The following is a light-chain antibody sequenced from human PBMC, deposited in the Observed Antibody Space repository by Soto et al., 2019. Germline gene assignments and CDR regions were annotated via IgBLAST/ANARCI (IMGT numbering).Light chain of an antibody. Sequence: EIVLTQSPGTLSLCPGEGATLSCRASRSVSSYLAWYQQKSGQAPRLLIYGASSRAAGIPDRFSGSGSGTEFTLTISSLQSEDFAVYYCQQYDNWPQTFGQGTKVDIK. CDR3: QQYDNWPQT. CDR1: RSVSSY. V-gene: IGKV3D-15*01. CDR2: GAS. J-gene: IGKJ1*01.